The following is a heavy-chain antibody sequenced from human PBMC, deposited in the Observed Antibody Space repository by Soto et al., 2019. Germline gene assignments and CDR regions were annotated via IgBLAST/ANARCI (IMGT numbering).Heavy chain of an antibody. V-gene: IGHV4-39*01. CDR2: IYYSGST. CDR3: ARLVAGTLNFDY. D-gene: IGHD6-19*01. CDR1: GGSISSSSYY. Sequence: SETLSLTCTVSGGSISSSSYYWGWIRQPPGKGLEWIGSIYYSGSTYYNPSLKSRVTISVDTSKNQFSLKLSSVTAADTAVYYCARLVAGTLNFDYWGQGTLVTVSS. J-gene: IGHJ4*02.